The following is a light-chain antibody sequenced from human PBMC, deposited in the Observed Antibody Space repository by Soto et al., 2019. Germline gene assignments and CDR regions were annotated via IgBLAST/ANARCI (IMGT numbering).Light chain of an antibody. CDR1: QSISGW. J-gene: IGKJ1*01. V-gene: IGKV1-5*03. Sequence: DMQVTQSPSTLSASVGDRVTITCRASQSISGWLAWYQQKPGKAPNLLIYKASTLESGVPSRFSGSRSGTEFTLTISSLQPDDFATYYSQQYNNYGSWTFGQGTKVEIK. CDR3: QQYNNYGSWT. CDR2: KAS.